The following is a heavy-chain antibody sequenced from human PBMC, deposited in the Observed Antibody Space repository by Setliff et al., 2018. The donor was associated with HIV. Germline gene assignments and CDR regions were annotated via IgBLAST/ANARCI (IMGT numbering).Heavy chain of an antibody. D-gene: IGHD6-19*01. CDR2: SYTNGDI. V-gene: IGHV4-4*09. Sequence: SETLSLTCTVSGGSISSYYWSWIRQPPRKGLEWIGYSYTNGDINYNPSLKSRVTMSVDKSKNQFSLKLRSVTSADTAGYYCEVAGQWGQGTLVTVSS. CDR3: EVAGQ. J-gene: IGHJ4*02. CDR1: GGSISSYY.